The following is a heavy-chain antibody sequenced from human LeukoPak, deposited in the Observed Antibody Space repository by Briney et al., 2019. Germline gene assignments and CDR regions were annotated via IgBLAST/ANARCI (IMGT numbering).Heavy chain of an antibody. Sequence: PGGSLRLSCAASGFTFSSYAMSWVRQAPGKGLEWVSLIYGGGGTYYANSVKGRFTISRDYSRNTLYLLMNSLRVEDTAVYYCARDSYYGSGSYYRYTFDYWGQGTLVTVSS. CDR1: GFTFSSYA. D-gene: IGHD3-10*01. CDR2: IYGGGGT. J-gene: IGHJ4*02. CDR3: ARDSYYGSGSYYRYTFDY. V-gene: IGHV3-53*01.